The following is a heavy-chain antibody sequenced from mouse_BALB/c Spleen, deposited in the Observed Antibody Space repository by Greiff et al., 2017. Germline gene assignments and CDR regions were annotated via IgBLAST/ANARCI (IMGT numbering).Heavy chain of an antibody. J-gene: IGHJ1*01. CDR1: GFNIKDTY. V-gene: IGHV14-3*02. D-gene: IGHD1-1*01. Sequence: VQLQQSGAELVKPGASVKLSCTASGFNIKDTYMHWVKQRPEQGLEWIGRIDPANGNTKYDPKFQGKATITADTSSNTAYLQLSSLTSEDTAVYYCAKRTLSIYYYGSSYRYFDVWGAGTTVTVSS. CDR3: AKRTLSIYYYGSSYRYFDV. CDR2: IDPANGNT.